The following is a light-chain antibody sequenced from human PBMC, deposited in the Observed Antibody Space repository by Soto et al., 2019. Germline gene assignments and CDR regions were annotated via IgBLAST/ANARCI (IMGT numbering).Light chain of an antibody. CDR2: NTN. CDR3: VLFMGGGIWV. Sequence: QAVVTQEPSFSVSPGGTVTLTCGLSSGSVSTSYFPSWYQQTPGQAPRTLIYNTNIRSSGVPDRFSGSILGNKAALTITGAQADDESDYYCVLFMGGGIWVFGGGTNLTVL. J-gene: IGLJ3*02. CDR1: SGSVSTSYF. V-gene: IGLV8-61*01.